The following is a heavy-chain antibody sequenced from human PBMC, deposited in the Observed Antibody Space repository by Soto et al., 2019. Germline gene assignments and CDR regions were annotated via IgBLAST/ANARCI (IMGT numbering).Heavy chain of an antibody. CDR2: SYYTGSS. CDR3: AIDLPVYRRYDYIDY. V-gene: IGHV4-31*03. Sequence: NLSLTCTVSGGSISRGGYYWSWIRQHPGKGLEWVGYSYYTGSSYYNPSLKSRVTISVDASKNQLSLRLASVTAADTAVYYCAIDLPVYRRYDYIDYWGQAISVTVSS. D-gene: IGHD5-12*01. J-gene: IGHJ4*02. CDR1: GGSISRGGYY.